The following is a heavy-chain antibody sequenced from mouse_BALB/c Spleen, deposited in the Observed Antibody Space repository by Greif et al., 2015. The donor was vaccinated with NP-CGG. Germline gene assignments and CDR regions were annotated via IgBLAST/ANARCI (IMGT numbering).Heavy chain of an antibody. CDR1: GYTFTSYY. CDR2: IYPGNVNT. Sequence: QVQLQQSGPELVKPGASVRISCKASGYTFTSYYIHWVKQRPGQGLEWIGWIYPGNVNTKYNEKFKGKATLTADKSSSTAYMQLSSLTSEDSAVYFCAREGGYGNFYYFDYWGQGTTLTVSS. D-gene: IGHD2-10*02. CDR3: AREGGYGNFYYFDY. J-gene: IGHJ2*01. V-gene: IGHV1S56*01.